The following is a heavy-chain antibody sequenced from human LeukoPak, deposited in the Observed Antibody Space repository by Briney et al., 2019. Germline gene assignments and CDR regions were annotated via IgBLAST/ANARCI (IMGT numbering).Heavy chain of an antibody. Sequence: PSETLSLTCTVSGGSISSYYWSWIRQPPGKGLEWIGYIYYSGSTNYNPSLKSRVTISVDTSKNQFSLKLSSVTAADTAVYYCARTGGLRWCDIWGRGTMVTVSS. J-gene: IGHJ3*02. CDR1: GGSISSYY. V-gene: IGHV4-59*01. CDR2: IYYSGST. D-gene: IGHD4-23*01. CDR3: ARTGGLRWCDI.